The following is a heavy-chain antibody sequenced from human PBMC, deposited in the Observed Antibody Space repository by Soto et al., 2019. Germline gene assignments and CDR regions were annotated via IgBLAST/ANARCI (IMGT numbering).Heavy chain of an antibody. D-gene: IGHD1-26*01. V-gene: IGHV4-31*03. CDR2: IYYSGST. CDR1: GGSISSGGYY. CDR3: ARTPLL. J-gene: IGHJ4*02. Sequence: QVQLQESGPGLVKPSQTLSLTCTVSGGSISSGGYYWSWIRQHPGKGLEWIGYIYYSGSTYYNYYTPXPXSXITISVDTSKNQFSLKLRSVTAADTAVYYCARTPLLWGQGTLVTVSS.